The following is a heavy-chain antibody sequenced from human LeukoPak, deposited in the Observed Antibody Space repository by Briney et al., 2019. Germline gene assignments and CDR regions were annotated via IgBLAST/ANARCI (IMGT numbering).Heavy chain of an antibody. CDR1: GYTFTDYY. D-gene: IGHD1-7*01. Sequence: GASVKVSCKASGYTFTDYYMHWVQQAPGKGLEWMGRVDPEDGETIYAEKFQGRVTMTEDTSTDTAYMELSSLRSEDTAVYYCATMPVPYNWNYLVFDYWGQGTLVTVSS. J-gene: IGHJ4*02. V-gene: IGHV1-69-2*01. CDR2: VDPEDGET. CDR3: ATMPVPYNWNYLVFDY.